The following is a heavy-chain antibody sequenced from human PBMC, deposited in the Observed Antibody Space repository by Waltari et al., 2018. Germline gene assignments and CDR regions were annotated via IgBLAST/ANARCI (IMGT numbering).Heavy chain of an antibody. CDR2: IKNDGSER. CDR1: GSTFDHNW. D-gene: IGHD5-18*01. J-gene: IGHJ6*02. CDR3: ARWGYTGGMDV. Sequence: EVQLVESGGDLVQPGGSLRLSRAASGSTFDHNWCGWVRQAPGKGLQWVANIKNDGSERVYVDSVKGRFTISRDNPKNSLFLEMNSLRDDDTAVYYCARWGYTGGMDVWGQGITVTVSS. V-gene: IGHV3-7*01.